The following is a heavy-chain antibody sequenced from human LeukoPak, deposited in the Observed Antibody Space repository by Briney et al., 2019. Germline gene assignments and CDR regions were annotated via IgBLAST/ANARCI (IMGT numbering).Heavy chain of an antibody. CDR2: INHSGST. J-gene: IGHJ4*02. CDR3: ASLGQAAPFDY. Sequence: PSETLSLTCAVYGGSFSGYYWSWIRQPPGKGLEWIGEINHSGSTNYNPSLKSRVTISVDTSKNQFSLKLSSVTAADTAVYYCASLGQAAPFDYWGQGTLVTVSS. V-gene: IGHV4-34*01. CDR1: GGSFSGYY. D-gene: IGHD3-16*01.